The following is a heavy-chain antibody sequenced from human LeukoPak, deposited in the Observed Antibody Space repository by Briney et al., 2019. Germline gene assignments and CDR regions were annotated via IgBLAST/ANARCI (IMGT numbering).Heavy chain of an antibody. Sequence: GGSLRLSCAASGFTLNTYTMNWVRQAPGKGLEWVSSITHSSSNIYYADSVKGRFTISRDNAKNSLYLQMNSLRAEDTAVYYCATVSSGWSKAYFDYWGQGTLVTVSS. CDR2: ITHSSSNI. J-gene: IGHJ4*02. CDR3: ATVSSGWSKAYFDY. D-gene: IGHD6-19*01. V-gene: IGHV3-21*01. CDR1: GFTLNTYT.